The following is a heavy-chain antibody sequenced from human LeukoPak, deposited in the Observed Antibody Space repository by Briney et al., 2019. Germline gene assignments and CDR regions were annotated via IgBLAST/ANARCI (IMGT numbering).Heavy chain of an antibody. J-gene: IGHJ6*03. Sequence: GGSLRLSCAASGFTFSSYGMHWVRQAPGKGLEWVAVISYDGSNKYYADSVKGRFTISRDNSKNTLYLQMNSLSAEDTAVYYCLAGYYYYYMDVWGKGTTVTVSS. CDR3: LAGYYYYYMDV. CDR2: ISYDGSNK. CDR1: GFTFSSYG. V-gene: IGHV3-30*03. D-gene: IGHD3-16*01.